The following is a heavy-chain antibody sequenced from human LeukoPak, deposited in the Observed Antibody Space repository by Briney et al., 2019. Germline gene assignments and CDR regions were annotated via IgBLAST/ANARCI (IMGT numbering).Heavy chain of an antibody. CDR1: GFTFSSYG. CDR2: IRYDGSNK. Sequence: GGSLRLSCAASGFTFSSYGMHWVRQAPGKGLEWVAFIRYDGSNKYYADSVKGRFTISRDNSKNTLYLQMNSLRAEDTAVYYCAKDAHIVVVPAASGFDYWGQGTLVTVSS. CDR3: AKDAHIVVVPAASGFDY. J-gene: IGHJ4*02. V-gene: IGHV3-30*02. D-gene: IGHD2-2*01.